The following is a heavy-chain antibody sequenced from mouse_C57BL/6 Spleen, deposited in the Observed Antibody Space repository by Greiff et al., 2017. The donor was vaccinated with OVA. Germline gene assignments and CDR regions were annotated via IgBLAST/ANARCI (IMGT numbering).Heavy chain of an antibody. CDR1: GFTFSDYG. J-gene: IGHJ1*03. V-gene: IGHV5-15*01. Sequence: EVKLVESGGGLVQPGGSLKLSCAASGFTFSDYGMAWVRQAPRKGPEWVAFISNLAYSIYYADTVTGRFTSSRKNAKNTLYLEMSSLRSEDTAMYYCARELGPGYFDVWGTGTTVTVSS. CDR2: ISNLAYSI. CDR3: ARELGPGYFDV. D-gene: IGHD4-1*01.